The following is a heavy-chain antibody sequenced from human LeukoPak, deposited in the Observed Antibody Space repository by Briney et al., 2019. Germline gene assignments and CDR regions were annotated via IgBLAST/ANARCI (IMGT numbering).Heavy chain of an antibody. J-gene: IGHJ4*02. CDR1: GGSFSGYY. CDR2: INHSGST. Sequence: SGTLSLTCAVYGGSFSGYYWSWIRQPPGKGLEWIGEINHSGSTNYNPSLKSRVTISVDTSKNQFSLKLSSVAAADTAVYYCARRRMVRGVIKGPFDYWGQGTLVTVSS. CDR3: ARRRMVRGVIKGPFDY. D-gene: IGHD3-10*01. V-gene: IGHV4-34*01.